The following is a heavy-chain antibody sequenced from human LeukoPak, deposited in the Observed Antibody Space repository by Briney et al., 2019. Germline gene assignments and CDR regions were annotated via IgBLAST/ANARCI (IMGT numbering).Heavy chain of an antibody. V-gene: IGHV1-69*06. CDR1: GGTFSSYA. J-gene: IGHJ4*02. Sequence: SVKVSCKASGGTFSSYAISWVRQAPGQGLEWMGGIIPIFGTADYAQKFQGRVTITADKSTSTAYMELSSLRSEDTAVYYCARGRYFDFYAAFDYWGQGTLVTVSS. CDR3: ARGRYFDFYAAFDY. D-gene: IGHD3-9*01. CDR2: IIPIFGTA.